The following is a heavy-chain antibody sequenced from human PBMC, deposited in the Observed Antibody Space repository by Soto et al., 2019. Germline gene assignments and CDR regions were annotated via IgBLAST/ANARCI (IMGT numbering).Heavy chain of an antibody. CDR1: GGSFSGYY. D-gene: IGHD6-13*01. CDR3: ASRIAAAGSGEGNDD. V-gene: IGHV4-34*01. J-gene: IGHJ4*02. CDR2: INHSGST. Sequence: SETLSLTCAVYGGSFSGYYWSWIRQPPGKGLEWIGEINHSGSTNYNPSLKSRVTISVDTSKNQFSLKLSSVTAADTAVYYCASRIAAAGSGEGNDDWGQGTLVTVSS.